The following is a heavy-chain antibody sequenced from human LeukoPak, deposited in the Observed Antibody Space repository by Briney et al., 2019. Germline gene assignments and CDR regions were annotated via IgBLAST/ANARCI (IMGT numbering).Heavy chain of an antibody. J-gene: IGHJ3*02. Sequence: PSETLSLTCTVSGGSISSYYWSWIRQPPGKGLEWIGYIYYSESTNYNPSLKSRVTISVDTSKNQFSLKLSSVTAADTAVYYCARPVWFGELHGAFDIWGQGTMVTVSS. CDR3: ARPVWFGELHGAFDI. D-gene: IGHD3-10*01. V-gene: IGHV4-59*08. CDR1: GGSISSYY. CDR2: IYYSEST.